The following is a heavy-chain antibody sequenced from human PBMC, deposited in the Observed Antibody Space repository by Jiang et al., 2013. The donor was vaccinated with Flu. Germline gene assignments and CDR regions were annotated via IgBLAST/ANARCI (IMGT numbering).Heavy chain of an antibody. D-gene: IGHD3-16*01. J-gene: IGHJ6*02. V-gene: IGHV3-48*03. Sequence: VQLVESGGGLVQPGGSLTLSCAASGFTFSNYEMSWVRQAPGKGLEWVSYISSDSSIKYYAKSVKGRFTISRDNAKNSVYLQLTSLRAEDTAVYYCGRNSIMGYYFGMDVWGQGTAVTVSS. CDR3: GRNSIMGYYFGMDV. CDR2: ISSDSSIK. CDR1: GFTFSNYE.